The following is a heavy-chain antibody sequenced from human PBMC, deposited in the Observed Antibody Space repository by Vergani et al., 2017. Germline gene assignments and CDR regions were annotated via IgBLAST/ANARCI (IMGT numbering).Heavy chain of an antibody. J-gene: IGHJ6*02. Sequence: QVQLVQSGAEVKKPGASVKVSCKASGYTFTSYDIHWVRQATGQGLEWMGWMNPNSGNTGYAQKFQGRVTMTRNTSISTAYMELSSLRSEDTAVYYCAKEQAAAGMGNYYYYGMDIWGQGTTVTVSS. D-gene: IGHD6-13*01. CDR2: MNPNSGNT. CDR3: AKEQAAAGMGNYYYYGMDI. V-gene: IGHV1-8*01. CDR1: GYTFTSYD.